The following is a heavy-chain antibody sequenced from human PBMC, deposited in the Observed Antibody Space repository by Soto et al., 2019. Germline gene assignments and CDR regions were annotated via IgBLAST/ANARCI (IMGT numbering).Heavy chain of an antibody. CDR2: ISYDGSNK. CDR3: ARDGTVADYYYYLLDV. V-gene: IGHV3-30-3*01. Sequence: GGSLRLSCAASGFTFSTYPIHWVRQAPGKGLEWVAVISYDGSNKYYADSVKGRFTISRDNSKSTLYLQMNSLRPEDTAVYYCARDGTVADYYYYLLDVWGQGTTVTVSS. J-gene: IGHJ6*02. CDR1: GFTFSTYP. D-gene: IGHD6-19*01.